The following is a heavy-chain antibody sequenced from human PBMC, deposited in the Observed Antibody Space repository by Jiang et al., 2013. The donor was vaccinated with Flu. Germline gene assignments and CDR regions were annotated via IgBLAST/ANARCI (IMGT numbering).Heavy chain of an antibody. J-gene: IGHJ4*02. Sequence: VQLVESGGGLVQPGGSLRLSCAASGFTFSSYWMNWVRQAPGRGLEWVANINRDGSVRNYVDSVKGRFTISRDNARNSLYLQMDSLRAEDTAVYYCAKDSYSKGDYWGQGTLVTVSS. CDR3: AKDSYSKGDY. CDR2: INRDGSVR. D-gene: IGHD4-11*01. CDR1: GFTFSSYW. V-gene: IGHV3-7*03.